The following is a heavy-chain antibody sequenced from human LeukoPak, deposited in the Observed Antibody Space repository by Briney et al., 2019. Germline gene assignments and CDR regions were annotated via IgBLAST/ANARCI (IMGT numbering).Heavy chain of an antibody. J-gene: IGHJ6*02. V-gene: IGHV3-23*01. CDR3: AKADGLRFLEWLPEWGYSGMDV. CDR2: ISGTTSGT. D-gene: IGHD3-3*01. Sequence: GGSLRLSCAASGFTFSTCAMSWVRQAPGKGLEWVSGISGTTSGTYYADSVKGRFTISRDNSKNTLYLQMNSLRAEDTAVYYCAKADGLRFLEWLPEWGYSGMDVWGQGTTVTVSS. CDR1: GFTFSTCA.